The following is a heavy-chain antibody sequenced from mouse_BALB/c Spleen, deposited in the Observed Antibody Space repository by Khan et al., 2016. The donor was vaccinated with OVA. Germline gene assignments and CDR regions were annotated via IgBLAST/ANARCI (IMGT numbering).Heavy chain of an antibody. V-gene: IGHV3-2*02. CDR2: ISSTGST. CDR3: ARSLYYNYGYALDY. Sequence: EVQLQESGPGLVKPSQSLSLTCTVTGYSITNDYAWNWIRQFPGNKLEWMGYISSTGSTSYNPSLKSRISITRDTSKNQFFLQLRSVTSEDTATYYCARSLYYNYGYALDYWGQGTSVTVSS. J-gene: IGHJ4*01. CDR1: GYSITNDYA. D-gene: IGHD2-4*01.